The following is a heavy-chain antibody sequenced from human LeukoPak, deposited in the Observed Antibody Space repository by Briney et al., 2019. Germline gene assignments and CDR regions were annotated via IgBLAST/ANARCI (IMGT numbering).Heavy chain of an antibody. J-gene: IGHJ6*03. CDR2: IFHTGDV. Sequence: SEPLSFTCPVSGYSINSGYFWGSVRQPPGKGPEWLGIIFHTGDVYYNPSLRSRVTLSIDTSRNQVSLKVTSVTAADTAVYYCARGSTGLRFFQYYYYYYMDVWGKGTTVTVSS. CDR1: GYSINSGYF. CDR3: ARGSTGLRFFQYYYYYYMDV. D-gene: IGHD3-9*01. V-gene: IGHV4-38-2*02.